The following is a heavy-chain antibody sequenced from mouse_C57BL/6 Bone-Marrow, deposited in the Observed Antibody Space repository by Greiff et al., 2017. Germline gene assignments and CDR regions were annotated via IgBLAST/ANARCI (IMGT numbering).Heavy chain of an antibody. Sequence: EVQRVESGEGLVKPGGSLKLSCAASGFTFSSYAMSWVRQTPEKRLEWVAYISSGGDYIYYADTVKGRFTISRDNARNTLYLQMSSLKSEDTAMYYCTRGTYYSNYDAMDYWGQGTSVTVSS. D-gene: IGHD2-5*01. CDR2: ISSGGDYI. V-gene: IGHV5-9-1*02. CDR3: TRGTYYSNYDAMDY. CDR1: GFTFSSYA. J-gene: IGHJ4*01.